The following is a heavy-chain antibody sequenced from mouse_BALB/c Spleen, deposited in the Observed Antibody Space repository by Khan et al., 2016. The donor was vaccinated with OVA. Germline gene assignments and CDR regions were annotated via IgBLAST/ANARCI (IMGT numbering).Heavy chain of an antibody. V-gene: IGHV1S136*01. CDR2: ISPNSDGS. CDR1: GYTFTSYV. Sequence: VRLQQSGPELVKPGASVKMSCKASGYTFTSYVMHWVKQKPGQGLEWIGEISPNSDGSKYNEKFRGKATLTSDKSSSTAYMELSSQTSEDSAVYSCLQSRYYYGNAYEGFDYWGQGTLVTVSA. CDR3: LQSRYYYGNAYEGFDY. J-gene: IGHJ3*01. D-gene: IGHD1-1*01.